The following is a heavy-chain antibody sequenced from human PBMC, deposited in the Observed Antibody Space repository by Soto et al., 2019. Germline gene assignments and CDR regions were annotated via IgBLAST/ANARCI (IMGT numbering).Heavy chain of an antibody. J-gene: IGHJ5*01. CDR1: GYDFTVYS. CDR2: VNPNIGET. CDR3: ARDVGIAALRYYGFDF. D-gene: IGHD6-13*01. Sequence: GASVMVRYTDSGYDFTVYSVYWLRQAPGQGLEWLGWVNPNIGETNVARSFKGRVTPTRDTSNNTAYMERSRLQRADSAVYYCARDVGIAALRYYGFDFCGQVPTVPASS. V-gene: IGHV1-2*02.